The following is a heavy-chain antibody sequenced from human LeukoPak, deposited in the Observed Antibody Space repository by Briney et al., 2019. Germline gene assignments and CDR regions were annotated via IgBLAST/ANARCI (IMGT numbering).Heavy chain of an antibody. CDR3: ARAHSGSTGFWDD. D-gene: IGHD1-26*01. V-gene: IGHV3-74*01. CDR2: INTDGSRT. Sequence: PGGSLRLSCAASGFTFSSYWMHWVRQAPGKGLVWVSRINTDGSRTSYADSVKGRFTIPRDNAKNTVDLQMNSLRAEDTAVYYCARAHSGSTGFWDDWGQGTLVTVSS. J-gene: IGHJ4*02. CDR1: GFTFSSYW.